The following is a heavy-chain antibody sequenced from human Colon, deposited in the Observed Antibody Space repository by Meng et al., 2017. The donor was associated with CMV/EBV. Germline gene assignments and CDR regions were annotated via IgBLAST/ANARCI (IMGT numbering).Heavy chain of an antibody. CDR2: IYWDDDT. J-gene: IGHJ4*02. CDR1: GFSFTTDKAG. D-gene: IGHD5-12*01. Sequence: QIPLKESGPPMVKPPQTLTLTCTFSGFSFTTDKAGVGWIRHPPGKALEWLALIYWDDDTRYSPSLKTRLTITRDTSKNQVILTMTNMDPADTATYYCVHRSYSGQDDYWGQGALVTVSS. V-gene: IGHV2-5*02. CDR3: VHRSYSGQDDY.